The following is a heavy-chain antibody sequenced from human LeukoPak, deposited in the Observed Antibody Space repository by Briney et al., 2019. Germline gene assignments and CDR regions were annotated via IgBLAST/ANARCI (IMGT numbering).Heavy chain of an antibody. V-gene: IGHV4-30-4*08. Sequence: TLSLTCTVSGGSISSGDYYWSWIRQPPGKGLEWIGYIYYSGSTYYNPSLKSRVTISVDTSKNQFSLKLSSVTAADTAVYYCAREEVTMVRGALGYWGQGTLVTVSS. CDR2: IYYSGST. CDR1: GGSISSGDYY. CDR3: AREEVTMVRGALGY. D-gene: IGHD3-10*01. J-gene: IGHJ4*02.